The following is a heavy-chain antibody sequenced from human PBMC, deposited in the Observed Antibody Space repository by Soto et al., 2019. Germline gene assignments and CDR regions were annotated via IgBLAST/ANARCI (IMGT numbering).Heavy chain of an antibody. CDR3: ARLVRKAVAGIDY. CDR2: VYYSRSG. Sequence: SETLSLTCTVSVDSFSTYYWTWIRQPPGEGLEWIGYVYYSRSGNYNPSLKSRVTISVDTSKNQFSPKLSSVTAADTAVYYCARLVRKAVAGIDYWGQGTLVTVSS. J-gene: IGHJ4*02. CDR1: VDSFSTYY. D-gene: IGHD6-19*01. V-gene: IGHV4-59*08.